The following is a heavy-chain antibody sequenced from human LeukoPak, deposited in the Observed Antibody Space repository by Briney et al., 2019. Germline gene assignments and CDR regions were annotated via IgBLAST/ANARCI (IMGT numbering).Heavy chain of an antibody. CDR1: GGSISSSSYY. CDR3: AGGSYYTALDY. D-gene: IGHD3-10*01. Sequence: SETLSLTCTVSGGSISSSSYYWGWIRQPPGKGLEWIGRIYTSGSTNYNPSLKSRVTMSVDTSKNQFSLKLSSVTAADTAVYYCAGGSYYTALDYGGQGPLVTVSS. V-gene: IGHV4-39*07. CDR2: IYTSGST. J-gene: IGHJ4*02.